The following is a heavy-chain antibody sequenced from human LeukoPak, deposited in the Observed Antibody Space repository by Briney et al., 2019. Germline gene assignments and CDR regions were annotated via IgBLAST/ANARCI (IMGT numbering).Heavy chain of an antibody. CDR2: IDPSDSYT. CDR3: ARHFGLYCSSTSCYDWFDP. CDR1: GYRFTSYW. V-gene: IGHV5-10-1*01. D-gene: IGHD2-2*01. J-gene: IGHJ5*02. Sequence: GESLSISCKGSGYRFTSYWISWVRKMPGKGLEWMGRIDPSDSYTNYSPSFQGHVTISADKSISTAYLQWSSLKASDTAMYYCARHFGLYCSSTSCYDWFDPWGQGTLVTVSS.